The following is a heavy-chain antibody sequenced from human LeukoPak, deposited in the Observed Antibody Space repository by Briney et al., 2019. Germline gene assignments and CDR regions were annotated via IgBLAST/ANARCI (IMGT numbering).Heavy chain of an antibody. Sequence: PGGSLRLSCTASGFTFGDYAMSWARQAPGKGMEWVGFIRSKAYGGTTEYAASVKGRFTISRDDSKSIAYLQMNSLKTEDTAVYYCTRDRERYSDSSGYYNYWGQGTPVTVSS. CDR1: GFTFGDYA. CDR2: IRSKAYGGTT. D-gene: IGHD3-22*01. J-gene: IGHJ4*02. V-gene: IGHV3-49*04. CDR3: TRDRERYSDSSGYYNY.